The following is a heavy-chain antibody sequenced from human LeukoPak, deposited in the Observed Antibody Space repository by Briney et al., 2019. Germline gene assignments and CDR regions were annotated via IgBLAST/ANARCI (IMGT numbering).Heavy chain of an antibody. J-gene: IGHJ4*02. CDR3: AKSVYDILTGSFDY. CDR1: GFPFDDYA. Sequence: GGSLRLSCAASGFPFDDYAMHWVRQAPGKGLGWVSGISWNSGSIGYADSVKGRFTISRDNAKNSLYLQMNSLRAEDTALYYCAKSVYDILTGSFDYWGQGTMVTVSS. D-gene: IGHD3-9*01. V-gene: IGHV3-9*01. CDR2: ISWNSGSI.